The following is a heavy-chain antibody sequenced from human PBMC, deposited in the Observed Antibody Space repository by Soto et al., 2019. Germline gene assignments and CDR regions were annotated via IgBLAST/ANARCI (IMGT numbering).Heavy chain of an antibody. Sequence: QVQLVESGGGVVQPGRSLRLSCAASGFTFSSYAMHWVRQAPGKGLEWVAVISYDGSNKYYADSVKGRFTISRDNSKNTLYLQMNSLRAEDTAVYYCARELAGAAKAPFDYYYYGMDVWGQGTTVTVSS. CDR2: ISYDGSNK. D-gene: IGHD6-19*01. CDR3: ARELAGAAKAPFDYYYYGMDV. V-gene: IGHV3-30-3*01. CDR1: GFTFSSYA. J-gene: IGHJ6*02.